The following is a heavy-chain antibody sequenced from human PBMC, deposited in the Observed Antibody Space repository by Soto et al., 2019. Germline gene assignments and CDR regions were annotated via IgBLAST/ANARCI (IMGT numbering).Heavy chain of an antibody. Sequence: QVQLVESGGGVVQPGRSLRLSCAASGFTFSSYGMHWVRQAPGKGLEWVAVIWYDGSNKYYADSVKGRFTISRDNSKNTLYLQMNSLRAEDTAVYYCVRGDGYSYGLYYYYYGMDVWGQGTTVTVSS. CDR1: GFTFSSYG. J-gene: IGHJ6*02. D-gene: IGHD5-18*01. CDR3: VRGDGYSYGLYYYYYGMDV. V-gene: IGHV3-33*01. CDR2: IWYDGSNK.